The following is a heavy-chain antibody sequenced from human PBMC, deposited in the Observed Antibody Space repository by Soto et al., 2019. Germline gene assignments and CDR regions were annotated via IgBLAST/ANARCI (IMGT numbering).Heavy chain of an antibody. J-gene: IGHJ5*02. CDR2: IIPILGIA. CDR3: ARHGILDP. Sequence: QVQLVQSGAEVKKPGSSVKVTCKASGGTFSSYTMSWVRQAPGQGLEWMGRIIPILGIANYAQKFQGRVTITADKSTSTAYMELSSLRSEDTAVYYCARHGILDPWGQGTLVTVSS. CDR1: GGTFSSYT. V-gene: IGHV1-69*02. D-gene: IGHD5-18*01.